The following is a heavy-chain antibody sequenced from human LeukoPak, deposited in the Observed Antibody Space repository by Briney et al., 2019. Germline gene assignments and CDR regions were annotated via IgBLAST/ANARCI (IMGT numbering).Heavy chain of an antibody. Sequence: GGSLRLSCAASGFTFSDYYMSWIRQAPGKGLEWVSYISSSGSTIYYADSVKGRFTISRDNAKNSLYLQMNSLRAEDTAVYYCAGDDEDIVVVPAGLDYWGKGTLVTVSS. J-gene: IGHJ4*02. V-gene: IGHV3-11*04. CDR2: ISSSGSTI. CDR3: AGDDEDIVVVPAGLDY. D-gene: IGHD2-2*01. CDR1: GFTFSDYY.